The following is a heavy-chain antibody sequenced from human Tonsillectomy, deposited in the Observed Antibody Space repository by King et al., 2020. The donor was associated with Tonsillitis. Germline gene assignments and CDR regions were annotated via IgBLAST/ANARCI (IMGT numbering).Heavy chain of an antibody. CDR1: DDSISSSRYY. V-gene: IGHV4-39*01. CDR2: AHYSGNT. D-gene: IGHD2-15*01. J-gene: IGHJ4*02. Sequence: QLQESGPGLVKPSETLSLTCTVSDDSISSSRYYWGWIRQPPGKGLEWIGSAHYSGNTYYNLSLKSRVTISVDTSKSQISLKLNSVTAADTAVYYCARLEGEYCSGGSCDPDYWGQGTLVIVSS. CDR3: ARLEGEYCSGGSCDPDY.